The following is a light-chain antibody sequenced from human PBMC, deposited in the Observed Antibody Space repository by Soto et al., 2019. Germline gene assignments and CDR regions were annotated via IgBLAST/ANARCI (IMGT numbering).Light chain of an antibody. Sequence: DIVVTQSPLSLPVTPGEPASISXXSRXSLLHSNGYNYLDWYLQKPGQSPXXLIYLGSNRASGVPDRFSGSGSGTDFTLKISRVEAEDVGVYYCMQPLQSWTFGQGTKVDIK. J-gene: IGKJ1*01. CDR1: XSLLHSNGYNY. CDR3: MQPLQSWT. V-gene: IGKV2-28*01. CDR2: LGS.